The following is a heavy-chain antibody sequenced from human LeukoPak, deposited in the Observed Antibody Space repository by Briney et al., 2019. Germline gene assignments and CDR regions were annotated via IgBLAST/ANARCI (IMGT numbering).Heavy chain of an antibody. CDR1: GSSIRNYY. Sequence: SETLSLTCTVSGSSIRNYYWSWIRQPPGKGLEWIGEINHSGSTNYNPSLKSRVTISVDTSKNQFSLKLSSVTAADTAVYYCARGRSIAARRYYYMDVWGKGTTVTVSS. D-gene: IGHD6-6*01. V-gene: IGHV4-34*01. J-gene: IGHJ6*03. CDR2: INHSGST. CDR3: ARGRSIAARRYYYMDV.